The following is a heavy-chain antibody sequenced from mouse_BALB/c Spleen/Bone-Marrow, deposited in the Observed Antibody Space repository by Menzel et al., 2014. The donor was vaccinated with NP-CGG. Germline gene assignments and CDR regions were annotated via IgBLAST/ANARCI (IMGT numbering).Heavy chain of an antibody. J-gene: IGHJ3*01. D-gene: IGHD3-2*01. CDR1: GFTFSSFG. CDR2: ISSGSSTI. CDR3: ASGDSSGPGFAY. V-gene: IGHV5-17*02. Sequence: EVKLVESGGGLVQPGGSRKLSCAASGFTFSSFGMHWVRQAPEKGLEWVAYISSGSSTIYYADTVKGRFTISRDNPKNTLFLQMTSLRSEDTAMYYCASGDSSGPGFAYWGQGTLVTVSA.